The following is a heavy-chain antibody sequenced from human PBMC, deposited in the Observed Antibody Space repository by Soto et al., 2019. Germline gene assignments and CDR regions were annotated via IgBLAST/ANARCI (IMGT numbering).Heavy chain of an antibody. CDR2: IWYDGSNK. J-gene: IGHJ4*02. CDR3: ARDPLGSRLNWSFFDY. CDR1: GFTFSSYG. Sequence: GGSLRLSCAASGFTFSSYGMHWVRQAPGKGLEWVAVIWYDGSNKYYADSVNGRFTISRDNSKNTLYLQMNSLRAEDTAVYYCARDPLGSRLNWSFFDYWGQGTLVTVSS. D-gene: IGHD1-1*01. V-gene: IGHV3-33*08.